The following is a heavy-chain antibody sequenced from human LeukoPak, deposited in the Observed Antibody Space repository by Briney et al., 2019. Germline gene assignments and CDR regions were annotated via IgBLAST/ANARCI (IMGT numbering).Heavy chain of an antibody. Sequence: ASVKVSCKASGYTFTSYGISWVRQAPGQGLEWMGWISAYNGNTNYAQKLQGRVTMTTDTSTSTAYMELRSLRSDDTAVYYCARVGLLWFGESPGFDYWGQGTLVTVSS. CDR1: GYTFTSYG. D-gene: IGHD3-10*01. CDR2: ISAYNGNT. V-gene: IGHV1-18*01. J-gene: IGHJ4*02. CDR3: ARVGLLWFGESPGFDY.